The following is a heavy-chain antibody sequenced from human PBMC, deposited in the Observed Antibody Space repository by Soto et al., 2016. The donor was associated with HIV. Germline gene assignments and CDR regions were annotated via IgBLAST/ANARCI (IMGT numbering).Heavy chain of an antibody. CDR2: INPNSGGT. D-gene: IGHD6-19*01. CDR1: GGTFSRYA. Sequence: QVQLVQSGTEIKKPGSSVKVSCRVSGGTFSRYATSWVRQAPGQGLEWMGWINPNSGGTNYAQKFQGRVTMTRDTSISTAYMELSRLRSDDTAVYYCARAGGLVPVGYWGQGTLVTVSS. CDR3: ARAGGLVPVGY. V-gene: IGHV1-2*02. J-gene: IGHJ4*02.